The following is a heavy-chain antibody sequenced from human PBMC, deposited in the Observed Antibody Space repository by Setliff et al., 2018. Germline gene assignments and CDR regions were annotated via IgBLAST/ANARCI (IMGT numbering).Heavy chain of an antibody. J-gene: IGHJ4*02. CDR3: ARRETYYNFWSGYYAY. CDR1: GGSISRSSYH. V-gene: IGHV4-39*07. Sequence: SETLSLTCSVSGGSISRSSYHYVWIRQPPGKGLEWIGSIYYSGTTHYNPFLKSRVTISVDTSKNQFSLKLSSVTAADTAVYYCARRETYYNFWSGYYAYWGQGTLVTSPQ. CDR2: IYYSGTT. D-gene: IGHD3-3*01.